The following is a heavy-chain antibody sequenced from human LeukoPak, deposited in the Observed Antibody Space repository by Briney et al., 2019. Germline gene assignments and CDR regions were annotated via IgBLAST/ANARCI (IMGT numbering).Heavy chain of an antibody. D-gene: IGHD3-22*01. V-gene: IGHV1-24*01. J-gene: IGHJ4*02. CDR2: FDPEDGET. CDR1: GYTLTELS. Sequence: VASVKVSCKVSGYTLTELSMHWVRQAPGKGLEWMGGFDPEDGETIYAQKFQGRVTMTEDTSTDTAYMELSSLRSEDTAVYYCATSPYYYDSSGYQRWIDYWGQGTLVTVSS. CDR3: ATSPYYYDSSGYQRWIDY.